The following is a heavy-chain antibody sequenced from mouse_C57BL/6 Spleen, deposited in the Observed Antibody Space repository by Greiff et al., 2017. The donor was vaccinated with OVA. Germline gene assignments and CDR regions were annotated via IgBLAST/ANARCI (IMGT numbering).Heavy chain of an antibody. J-gene: IGHJ1*03. CDR2: IYPRSGNT. V-gene: IGHV1-81*01. D-gene: IGHD1-1*01. Sequence: VQLQQSGAELARPGASVKLSCKASGYTFTSYGISWVKQRTGQGLEWIGEIYPRSGNTYYNEKFKGKATLTADKSSSTAYMELRSLTSEDSAVYFCARIYYYGSRVGYFDVWGTGTTVTVSS. CDR1: GYTFTSYG. CDR3: ARIYYYGSRVGYFDV.